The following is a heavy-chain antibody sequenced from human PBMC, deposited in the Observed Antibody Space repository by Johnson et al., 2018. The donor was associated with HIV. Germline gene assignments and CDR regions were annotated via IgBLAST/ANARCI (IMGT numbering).Heavy chain of an antibody. J-gene: IGHJ3*02. CDR2: ISYDGSNK. CDR3: ARSVGYYDSSGYYYVDAFDI. CDR1: GFTFSSYA. Sequence: QVQLVESGGGLVQPGRSLRLSCAASGFTFSSYAMHWVRQAPGKGLEWVAGISYDGSNKYYADYVKGRFTISRDNSKNTLYLQMNSMIAEDTAFYYCARSVGYYDSSGYYYVDAFDIWGQGTMVTVSS. V-gene: IGHV3-30*04. D-gene: IGHD3-22*01.